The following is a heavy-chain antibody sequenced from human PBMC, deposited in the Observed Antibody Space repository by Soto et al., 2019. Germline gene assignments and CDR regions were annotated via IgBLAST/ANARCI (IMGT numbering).Heavy chain of an antibody. J-gene: IGHJ5*02. Sequence: GGSLRLSCAASGFTVSSDYMSWVRQAPGKGLEWVAVISYDGSNKYYADSVKGRFTISRDNSKNTLYLQMNSLRAEDTAVYYRAKERFWVFGVEEANWFDPWGQGTLVTVSS. CDR2: ISYDGSNK. D-gene: IGHD3-3*01. CDR3: AKERFWVFGVEEANWFDP. CDR1: GFTVSSDY. V-gene: IGHV3-30*18.